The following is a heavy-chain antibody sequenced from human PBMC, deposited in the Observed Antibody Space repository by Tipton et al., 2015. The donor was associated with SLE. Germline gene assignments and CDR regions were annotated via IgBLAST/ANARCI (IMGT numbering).Heavy chain of an antibody. Sequence: TLSLTCTVSGNSISSAVYYWSWIRQPPGKGLEWIGEINHSGSTNYNPSLKSRVTISVDTSKNQFSLKLSSVTAADTAVYYCARMLAGSYYYYYYGMDVWGQGTTVTVSS. CDR3: ARMLAGSYYYYYYGMDV. CDR2: INHSGST. J-gene: IGHJ6*02. CDR1: GNSISSAVYY. V-gene: IGHV4-34*01. D-gene: IGHD3-10*01.